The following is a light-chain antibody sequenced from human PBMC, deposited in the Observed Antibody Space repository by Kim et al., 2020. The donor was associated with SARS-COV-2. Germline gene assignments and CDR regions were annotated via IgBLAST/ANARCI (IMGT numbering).Light chain of an antibody. J-gene: IGLJ3*02. CDR2: KDN. V-gene: IGLV3-25*03. CDR3: QSADTTDNYVV. CDR1: ALPKQY. Sequence: PGQTARITCSANALPKQYTYWYQQKSGQAPVLVIYKDNERPSEIPERFSGSRSGTTVTLTISGVQTDDEADYYCQSADTTDNYVVFGGGTQLTVL.